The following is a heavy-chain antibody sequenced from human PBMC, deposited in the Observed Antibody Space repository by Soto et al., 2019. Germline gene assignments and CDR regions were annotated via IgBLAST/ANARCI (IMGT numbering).Heavy chain of an antibody. J-gene: IGHJ4*02. Sequence: SGPTLVNPTETLTLTCTVSGFSLSKDRMGVSWIRQPPGKALEWLAHIFSNDGKSYSTSLKTRLTISKDTSKSQVVLTMTNMDPVDTATYFCARMRTRAYYDSSGYYSPGAPDFWGQGTLVTVSS. V-gene: IGHV2-26*01. D-gene: IGHD3-22*01. CDR3: ARMRTRAYYDSSGYYSPGAPDF. CDR1: GFSLSKDRMG. CDR2: IFSNDGK.